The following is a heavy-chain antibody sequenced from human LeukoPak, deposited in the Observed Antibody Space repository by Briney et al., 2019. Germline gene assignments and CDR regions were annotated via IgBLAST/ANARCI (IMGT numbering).Heavy chain of an antibody. V-gene: IGHV3-23*01. CDR2: ISDQE. CDR1: GSTSSTYH. CDR3: AETLGPGRHYFIS. Sequence: PGGSLRLSCSVPGSTSSTYHMGWVRQAPGKGLEWVSIISDQEYYADSVKGRFAISRDSSKNTLYLQMYSLTAEDTAIYYCAETLGPGRHYFISWGQGTLVTVSS. D-gene: IGHD3-16*01. J-gene: IGHJ4*02.